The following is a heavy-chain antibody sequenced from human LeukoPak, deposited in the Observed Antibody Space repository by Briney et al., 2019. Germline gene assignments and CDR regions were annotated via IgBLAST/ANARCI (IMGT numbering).Heavy chain of an antibody. CDR2: IYYSGST. D-gene: IGHD3-22*01. CDR3: TRAASSGPLFTYHMDV. J-gene: IGHJ6*03. V-gene: IGHV4-39*07. Sequence: TSETLSLTCTVSGGSISSSSYYWGWIRQPPGKGLEWIGSIYYSGSTYYNPSLKSRATISVDTSKNQFSLKLTSVTAADTAVYYCTRAASSGPLFTYHMDVWGKGTTVTVSS. CDR1: GGSISSSSYY.